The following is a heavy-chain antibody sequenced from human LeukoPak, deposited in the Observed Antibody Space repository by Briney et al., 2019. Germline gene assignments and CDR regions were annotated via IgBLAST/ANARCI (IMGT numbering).Heavy chain of an antibody. V-gene: IGHV3-15*01. CDR1: GFTFTNAW. CDR3: TTDHQTTVSPYYYYYYMDV. Sequence: PGGSLRLSCAASGFTFTNAWMSWVRQAPGKGLEWVGRIKSKIDGGTTDYAAPAKGRFTISRDDSKNTLYLQMNSLKTEDTAVYYCTTDHQTTVSPYYYYYYMDVWGKGTTVTVSS. J-gene: IGHJ6*03. CDR2: IKSKIDGGTT. D-gene: IGHD4-11*01.